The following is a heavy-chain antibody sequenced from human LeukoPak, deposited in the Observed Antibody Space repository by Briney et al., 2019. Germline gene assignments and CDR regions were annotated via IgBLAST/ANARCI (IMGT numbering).Heavy chain of an antibody. Sequence: GGSLRLSCPASGFTFSSYAMSWVPQAPGKGLEWVSSISSSSSYIYYADSVKGRFTISRDNAKNSLYLQMNSLRAEDTAVYYCARFTGLYSSGWYFDYWGQGTLVTVSS. CDR3: ARFTGLYSSGWYFDY. V-gene: IGHV3-21*01. CDR1: GFTFSSYA. D-gene: IGHD6-19*01. J-gene: IGHJ4*02. CDR2: ISSSSSYI.